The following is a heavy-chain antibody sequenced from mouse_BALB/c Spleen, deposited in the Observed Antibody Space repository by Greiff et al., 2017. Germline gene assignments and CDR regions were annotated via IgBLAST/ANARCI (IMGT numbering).Heavy chain of an antibody. D-gene: IGHD2-1*01. J-gene: IGHJ4*01. V-gene: IGHV7-3*02. CDR1: GFTFTDYY. Sequence: EVKLVESGGGLVQPGGSLRLSCATSGFTFTDYYMSWVRQPPGKALEWLGFIRNKANGYTTEYSASVKGRFTISRDNSQSILYLQMNTLRAEDSATYYCARVLIYYGRYAMDYWGQGTSVTVSS. CDR3: ARVLIYYGRYAMDY. CDR2: IRNKANGYTT.